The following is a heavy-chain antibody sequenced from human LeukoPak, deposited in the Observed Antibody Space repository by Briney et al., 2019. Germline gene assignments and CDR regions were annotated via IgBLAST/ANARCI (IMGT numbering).Heavy chain of an antibody. CDR2: ISAYNGNT. J-gene: IGHJ4*02. D-gene: IGHD3-10*01. CDR3: SRDRPQGWFGELSHSDY. Sequence: ASVKVSCKASGYTFTSYGISWVRQAPGQGLEWMGWISAYNGNTNYAQKLQGRVTMTTDTSTSTAYMELRSLRSDDKAVYYCSRDRPQGWFGELSHSDYWGQGTLVTVSS. CDR1: GYTFTSYG. V-gene: IGHV1-18*04.